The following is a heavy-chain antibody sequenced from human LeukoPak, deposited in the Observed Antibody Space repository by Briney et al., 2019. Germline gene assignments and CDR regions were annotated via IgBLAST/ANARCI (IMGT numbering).Heavy chain of an antibody. CDR1: GFTFSNAW. J-gene: IGHJ4*02. Sequence: KTGGSLRLSCAASGFTFSNAWMSRVRQAPGKGLEWVGRIKSKTDGGTTDYAAPVKGRFTISRDDSKNTLYLQMNSLKTEDTAVYYCTTADPPDYFDYWGQGTLVTVSS. V-gene: IGHV3-15*01. CDR3: TTADPPDYFDY. CDR2: IKSKTDGGTT.